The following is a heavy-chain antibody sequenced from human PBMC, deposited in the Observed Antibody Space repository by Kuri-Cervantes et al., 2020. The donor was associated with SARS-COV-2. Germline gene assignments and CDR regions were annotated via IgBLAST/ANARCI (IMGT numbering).Heavy chain of an antibody. V-gene: IGHV1-69*05. CDR3: ARDSLSRRKSSDYMDV. Sequence: SVNVSCKASGGTFSSYAISWVRQAPGQGLEWVGGIIPIFGTANYAQKFQGRVTITTDESTSTAYMELSSLRSEDTALYYCARDSLSRRKSSDYMDVWGKGTPVTVSS. CDR1: GGTFSSYA. CDR2: IIPIFGTA. J-gene: IGHJ6*03.